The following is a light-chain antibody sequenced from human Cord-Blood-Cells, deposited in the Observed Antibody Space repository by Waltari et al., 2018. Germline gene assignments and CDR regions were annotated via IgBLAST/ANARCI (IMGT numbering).Light chain of an antibody. CDR2: AAS. Sequence: DLQMTQSPSSLSASVGDRVTITCRASQSISSYLNWYQQKPWKAPKLLIYAASSLQSGVPSRFSGSGSGTDFTLTISSLQPEDFATYYCQQSSSTPPEYSFGQGTKLEIK. CDR3: QQSSSTPPEYS. CDR1: QSISSY. J-gene: IGKJ2*03. V-gene: IGKV1-39*01.